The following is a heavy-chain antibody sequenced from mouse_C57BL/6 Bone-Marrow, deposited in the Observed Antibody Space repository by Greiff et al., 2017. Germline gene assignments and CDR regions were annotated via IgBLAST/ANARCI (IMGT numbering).Heavy chain of an antibody. Sequence: QVQLQQPGAELVMPGASVKLSCKASGYTFTSYWMHWVKQRPGQGLEWIGEIDPSDSYTNYNQKFKGKSTLTVDKSSSTAYMPLSSLSAEDSAVYSCAVYYDYGEDFDYWGQGTTLTVSS. CDR3: AVYYDYGEDFDY. CDR1: GYTFTSYW. D-gene: IGHD2-4*01. V-gene: IGHV1-69*01. J-gene: IGHJ2*01. CDR2: IDPSDSYT.